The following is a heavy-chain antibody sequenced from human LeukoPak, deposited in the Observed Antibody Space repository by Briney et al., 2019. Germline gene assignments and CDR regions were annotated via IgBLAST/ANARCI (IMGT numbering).Heavy chain of an antibody. CDR3: ARVPHLRGNWFDP. CDR2: INPNSGGT. J-gene: IGHJ5*02. Sequence: GASVKVSCKASGYTFTGYYMHWVRQAPGQGLEWMGWINPNSGGTNYAQKFQGRVTITADKSTSTAYMELSSLRSEDTAVYYCARVPHLRGNWFDPWGQGTLVTVSS. D-gene: IGHD3-10*01. V-gene: IGHV1-2*02. CDR1: GYTFTGYY.